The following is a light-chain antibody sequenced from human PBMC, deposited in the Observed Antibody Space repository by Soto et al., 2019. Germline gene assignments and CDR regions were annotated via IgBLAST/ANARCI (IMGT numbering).Light chain of an antibody. CDR1: ESISRH. CDR3: QQSYTTLSIT. CDR2: AAS. J-gene: IGKJ5*01. V-gene: IGKV1-39*01. Sequence: DIQMTQSPSSLSASVGDRVTITCRASESISRHLNWYQQKPGKAPNPLMYAASSLQNGVPSRFRGGGSGTDFTLIISNLQPEDFATYYCQQSYTTLSITFGQGTRLEIK.